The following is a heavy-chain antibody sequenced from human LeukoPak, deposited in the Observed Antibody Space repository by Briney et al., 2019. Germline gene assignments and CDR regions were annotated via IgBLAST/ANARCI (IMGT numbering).Heavy chain of an antibody. CDR1: GFTFSGHW. V-gene: IGHV3-7*01. J-gene: IGHJ4*02. D-gene: IGHD1-14*01. CDR2: INQGGGDK. Sequence: SGGSLRLSCAASGFTFSGHWMSWVRQAPGKGLEWVANINQGGGDKYYVDSVKGRFTISRDNANNLLYLQMNSLRGEDTAVYYCTRDRSRAEDDWGQGTLVTVSS. CDR3: TRDRSRAEDD.